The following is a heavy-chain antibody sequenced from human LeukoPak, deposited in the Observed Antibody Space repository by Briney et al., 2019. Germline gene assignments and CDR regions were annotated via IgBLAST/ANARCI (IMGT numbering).Heavy chain of an antibody. D-gene: IGHD2-21*02. J-gene: IGHJ4*02. V-gene: IGHV3-23*01. CDR1: GFTFSSYA. Sequence: GGSLRLSCAASGFTFSSYAMIWVRQAPGKGLEWVSTISGSGISTYYAESVKGRFTISRDNAKNTLYLQMNSLRAEDTAVYYCARPVCGGDCYPYDYWGQGTLVTVSS. CDR2: ISGSGIST. CDR3: ARPVCGGDCYPYDY.